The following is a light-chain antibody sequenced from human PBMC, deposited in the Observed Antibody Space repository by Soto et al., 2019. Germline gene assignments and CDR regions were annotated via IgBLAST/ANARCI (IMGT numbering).Light chain of an antibody. CDR3: CSFAGNYIYV. Sequence: QSVLTQPASVSGSPGQSVTISCTGTSSDVGNYNHVSWYQQHPGKAPKLMIYDVSKRPSGVPDRFSGSKSGNTASLTISGLQSEDEADYYCCSFAGNYIYVFGTGTKVTVL. CDR2: DVS. J-gene: IGLJ1*01. V-gene: IGLV2-11*01. CDR1: SSDVGNYNH.